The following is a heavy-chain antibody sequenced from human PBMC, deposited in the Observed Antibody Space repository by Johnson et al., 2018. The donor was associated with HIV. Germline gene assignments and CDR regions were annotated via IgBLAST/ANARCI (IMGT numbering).Heavy chain of an antibody. D-gene: IGHD2-8*02. V-gene: IGHV3-43*02. J-gene: IGHJ3*02. CDR3: AKDMRGLVSTGGVVGAFDI. Sequence: EVQLVESGGGVVQPGRSLKLSCAASGFTFTSYAMSWVRQAPGKGLEWVSLITGSGGSTYYADSVKGRFTISRDNSKNSLYLQMNSLRAEDTALYYCAKDMRGLVSTGGVVGAFDIWGQGTMVTVSS. CDR2: ITGSGGST. CDR1: GFTFTSYA.